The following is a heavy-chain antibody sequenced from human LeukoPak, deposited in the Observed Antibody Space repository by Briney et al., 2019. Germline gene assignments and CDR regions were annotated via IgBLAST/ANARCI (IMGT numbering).Heavy chain of an antibody. CDR1: GYTSTSYG. CDR3: ARALLWFGEPSHIDY. J-gene: IGHJ4*02. D-gene: IGHD3-10*01. CDR2: ITAYNDNT. Sequence: ASVKVSCTASGYTSTSYGISWVRQAPGQGLEWMGWITAYNDNTNYAQKLQGRVTMTTDTSTSTAYMERRSLRSDDTAVYYCARALLWFGEPSHIDYWGQGTLVTASS. V-gene: IGHV1-18*01.